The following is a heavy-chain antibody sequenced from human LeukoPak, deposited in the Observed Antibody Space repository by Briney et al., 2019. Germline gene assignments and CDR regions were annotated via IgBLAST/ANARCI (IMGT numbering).Heavy chain of an antibody. Sequence: GGSLRLSCAASGFTFSDYYMSWIRQAPGKGLEWVSYISSSGSTIYYADSVKGRFTISRDNAKNSLYLQMNSLRAEDTAVYYCASLYYYDSSGYSDYWGQGILVTVSS. D-gene: IGHD3-22*01. J-gene: IGHJ4*02. CDR3: ASLYYYDSSGYSDY. V-gene: IGHV3-11*01. CDR2: ISSSGSTI. CDR1: GFTFSDYY.